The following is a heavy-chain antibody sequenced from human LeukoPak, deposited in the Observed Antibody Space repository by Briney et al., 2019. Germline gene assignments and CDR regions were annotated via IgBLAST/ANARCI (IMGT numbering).Heavy chain of an antibody. J-gene: IGHJ4*02. Sequence: SETLSLTCAVSGGSISSGGYSWSWIRQPPGKGLEWIGYIYHSGSTYYNPSLKSRVTISVDRSKNQFSLKLSSVTAADTAVYYCARHDSSGYYLLHFDYWGQGTLVTVSS. CDR3: ARHDSSGYYLLHFDY. CDR1: GGSISSGGYS. D-gene: IGHD3-22*01. CDR2: IYHSGST. V-gene: IGHV4-30-2*01.